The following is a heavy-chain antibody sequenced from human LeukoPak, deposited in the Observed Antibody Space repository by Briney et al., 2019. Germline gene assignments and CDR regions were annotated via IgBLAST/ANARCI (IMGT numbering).Heavy chain of an antibody. D-gene: IGHD2-15*01. J-gene: IGHJ5*02. CDR2: IYTSGST. CDR3: ARGVGGVAATPPLVWSDP. CDR1: GGSISSYY. Sequence: SETLSLTCTVSGGSISSYYWSWIRQPAGKGLEWIGRIYTSGSTNYNPSLKSRVTMSVDTSKNQFSLKLSSVTAADTAVYYCARGVGGVAATPPLVWSDPWGKETLVPFS. V-gene: IGHV4-4*07.